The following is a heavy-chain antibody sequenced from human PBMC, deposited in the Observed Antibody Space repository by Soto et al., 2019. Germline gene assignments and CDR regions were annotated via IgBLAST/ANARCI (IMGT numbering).Heavy chain of an antibody. V-gene: IGHV4-30-2*01. CDR3: ARDSLTGNYFDP. D-gene: IGHD1-7*01. J-gene: IGHJ5*02. Sequence: SSETLSLTCAVSGGSISSGGYSWNWIRQPPGKGLEWIGYIYHSGSTYYNPSLKSRVTISIDKSKNQFSLKLSSVSAADTAVYYCARDSLTGNYFDPWGQGTLVTVS. CDR1: GGSISSGGYS. CDR2: IYHSGST.